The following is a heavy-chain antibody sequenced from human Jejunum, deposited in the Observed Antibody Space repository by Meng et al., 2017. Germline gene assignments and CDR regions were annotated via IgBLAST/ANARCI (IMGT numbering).Heavy chain of an antibody. CDR3: ARELGINAFNI. CDR1: GYTFTDNH. V-gene: IGHV1-2*02. D-gene: IGHD7-27*01. Sequence: ASVKVSCKASGYTFTDNHIYWMRQAPGQGLECMGWMDPNSAHTNYGQKFQGRVTMTRDTTISTAYMELRSLRSDDTAVYYCARELGINAFNIWGQGTMVTVSS. CDR2: MDPNSAHT. J-gene: IGHJ3*02.